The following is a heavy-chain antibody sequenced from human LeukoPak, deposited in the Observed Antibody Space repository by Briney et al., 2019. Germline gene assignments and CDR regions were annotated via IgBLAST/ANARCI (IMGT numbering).Heavy chain of an antibody. CDR3: VRGSRVYCGGDCYYY. Sequence: PSETLSLTCTVFGGSFSGYYWSWIRQPPDKGLEWIGEINPSGSTNYNPSIKTRVTISTDTSKNHYSLNLNSVTAADTGVYYCVRGSRVYCGGDCYYYWGQGTLVTVSS. V-gene: IGHV4-34*01. CDR1: GGSFSGYY. CDR2: INPSGST. D-gene: IGHD2-21*02. J-gene: IGHJ4*02.